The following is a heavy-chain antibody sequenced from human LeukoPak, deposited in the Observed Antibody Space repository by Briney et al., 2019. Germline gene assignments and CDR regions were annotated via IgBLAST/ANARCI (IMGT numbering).Heavy chain of an antibody. V-gene: IGHV4-39*07. Sequence: SETLSLTCTVSGVSISSSSYYWGWLRHPPGKGLEWIGSIYYSGSTYYHPSLKSRVTISVDTSKNQFSLKLSSVAAADTAVYYCASRLLGSGSYYTRDYWGQGTLVTVSS. CDR2: IYYSGST. CDR1: GVSISSSSYY. J-gene: IGHJ4*02. D-gene: IGHD3-10*01. CDR3: ASRLLGSGSYYTRDY.